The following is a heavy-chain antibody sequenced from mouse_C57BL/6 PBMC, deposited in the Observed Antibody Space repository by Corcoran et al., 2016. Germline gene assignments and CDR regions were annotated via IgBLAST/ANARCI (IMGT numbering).Heavy chain of an antibody. Sequence: QVQLQQSGAELVKPGASVKISCKASGYAFSSYWMNWVKQRPGKGLEWIGQIYPGDGDTNYNGKLKGKATLTADKSSSTAYMQLSSLTSEDSAVYFCARSGPYSNSFAYWGQGTLVTVSA. V-gene: IGHV1-80*01. J-gene: IGHJ3*01. CDR2: IYPGDGDT. CDR3: ARSGPYSNSFAY. D-gene: IGHD2-5*01. CDR1: GYAFSSYW.